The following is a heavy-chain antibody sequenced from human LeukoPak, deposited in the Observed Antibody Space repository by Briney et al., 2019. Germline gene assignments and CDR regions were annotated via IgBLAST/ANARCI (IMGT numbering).Heavy chain of an antibody. D-gene: IGHD6-19*01. J-gene: IGHJ6*02. CDR2: ISYDGSNK. V-gene: IGHV3-30*03. CDR3: ARGGQWLADYYYGMDV. CDR1: GFTFSCYG. Sequence: GGPLRLSCAASGFTFSCYGMHWVRQAPGKRLEWVAVISYDGSNKYYADSVKGRFTISRDNFKNTLYLQMNSLRAEDTAVYYCARGGQWLADYYYGMDVWGQGTTVSVSS.